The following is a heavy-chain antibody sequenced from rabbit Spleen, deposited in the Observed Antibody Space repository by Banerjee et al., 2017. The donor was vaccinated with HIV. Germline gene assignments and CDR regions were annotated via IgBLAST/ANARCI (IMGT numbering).Heavy chain of an antibody. CDR1: GFSFSSGYY. D-gene: IGHD1-1*01. CDR2: IYAGSSGST. V-gene: IGHV1S40*01. Sequence: QQLVESGGGLVKPGASLTLTCKASGFSFSSGYYMSWVRQAPGKGLEWIACIYAGSSGSTYYASWAKGRFTISKTSSTTVTLQMTSLTAADTATYFCVRGASSSGYYSLWGPGTLVTVS. CDR3: VRGASSSGYYSL. J-gene: IGHJ4*01.